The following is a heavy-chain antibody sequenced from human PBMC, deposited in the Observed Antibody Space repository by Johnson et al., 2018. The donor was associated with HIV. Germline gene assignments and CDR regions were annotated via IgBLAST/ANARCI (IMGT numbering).Heavy chain of an antibody. V-gene: IGHV3-72*01. D-gene: IGHD4-17*01. CDR3: VRACGDRGDDAFDI. CDR1: GFTFSDHY. Sequence: VQLVESGGVVVQPGGSLRLSCAASGFTFSDHYMDWVRQAPGKGLEWVGRTRNKANSYTTEYAASVKGRFTISRDDSKNSLYLQMNSLKTEDTAVYYCVRACGDRGDDAFDIWGQGTMVTVSS. J-gene: IGHJ3*02. CDR2: TRNKANSYTT.